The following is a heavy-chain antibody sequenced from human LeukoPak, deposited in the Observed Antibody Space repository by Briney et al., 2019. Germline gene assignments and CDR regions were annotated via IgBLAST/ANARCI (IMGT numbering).Heavy chain of an antibody. Sequence: PSETLSLTCAVYGGSFSGYYWSWIRQPPGKGLEWIGEINHSGSTNYNPSLKSRATISVDTSKNQFSLKLSSVTAADTAVYYCANSGSYYNYYYGMDVWGQGTTVTVSS. CDR2: INHSGST. D-gene: IGHD1-26*01. J-gene: IGHJ6*02. V-gene: IGHV4-34*01. CDR3: ANSGSYYNYYYGMDV. CDR1: GGSFSGYY.